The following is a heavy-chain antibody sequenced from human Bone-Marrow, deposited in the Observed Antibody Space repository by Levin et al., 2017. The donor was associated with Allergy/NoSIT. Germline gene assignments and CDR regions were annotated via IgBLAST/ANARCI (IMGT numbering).Heavy chain of an antibody. J-gene: IGHJ4*02. CDR3: AKAGDSSSWYKDY. Sequence: GGSLRLSCAASGFTFSSYGMHWVRQAPGKGLEWVAVISYDGSNKYYADSVKGRFTISRDNSKNTLYLQMNSLRAEDTAVYYCAKAGDSSSWYKDYWGQGTLVTVSS. CDR1: GFTFSSYG. CDR2: ISYDGSNK. D-gene: IGHD6-13*01. V-gene: IGHV3-30*18.